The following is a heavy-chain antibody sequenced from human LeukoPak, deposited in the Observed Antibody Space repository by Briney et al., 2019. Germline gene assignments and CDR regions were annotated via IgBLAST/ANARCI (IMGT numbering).Heavy chain of an antibody. V-gene: IGHV1-18*01. CDR2: ISAYNGNT. CDR1: GGTFTSYG. D-gene: IGHD2-2*02. CDR3: AREGYCSSTSCYKGTNWFDP. J-gene: IGHJ5*02. Sequence: ASVKVSCKASGGTFTSYGISWVRQAPGQGLEWMGWISAYNGNTNYAQKLQGRVTMTTDTSTSTAYMELRSLRSDDTAVYYCAREGYCSSTSCYKGTNWFDPWGQGTLVTVSS.